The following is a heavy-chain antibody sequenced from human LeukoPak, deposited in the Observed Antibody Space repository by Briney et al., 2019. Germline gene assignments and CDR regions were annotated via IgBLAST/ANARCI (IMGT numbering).Heavy chain of an antibody. Sequence: ASVKVSCKASGYTFTGYYMHWVRQAPGQGLEWMGRINPNSGGTNYAQKFQGRVTMTRDTSISTAYMELSRLRSDDTPVYYCARGYMGYYYDSRGWFDPWGQGTLVTVSS. D-gene: IGHD3-22*01. CDR1: GYTFTGYY. CDR3: ARGYMGYYYDSRGWFDP. CDR2: INPNSGGT. V-gene: IGHV1-2*06. J-gene: IGHJ5*02.